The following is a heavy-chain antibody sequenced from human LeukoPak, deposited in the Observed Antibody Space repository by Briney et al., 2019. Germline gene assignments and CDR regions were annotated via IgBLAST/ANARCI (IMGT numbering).Heavy chain of an antibody. D-gene: IGHD6-13*01. CDR1: GFTFSRYG. CDR2: IWYDGSNK. Sequence: GGSLRLSCAASGFTFSRYGMHWVRQAPGKGLEWVAVIWYDGSNKYYADSVKGRFTISRDNSKNTLYVQMNTLRVEDTAVYYCARVEAGSSSWYGIDYWGQGTLVTVSS. CDR3: ARVEAGSSSWYGIDY. J-gene: IGHJ4*02. V-gene: IGHV3-33*01.